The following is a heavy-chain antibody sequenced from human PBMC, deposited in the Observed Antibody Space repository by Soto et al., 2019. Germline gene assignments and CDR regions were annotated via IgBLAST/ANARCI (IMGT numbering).Heavy chain of an antibody. CDR3: ARGWYNTGRHLNEY. CDR1: LHLYQLW. CDR2: ISVHNGNM. Sequence: ASVGLLQGVWLHLYQLWYHVGATGPWTRIEWMGWISVHNGNMNYAQKFQGRITLTTDTSTSTAYMELRGLRSDDTAVYYCARGWYNTGRHLNEYWGQGTLVTVSS. D-gene: IGHD6-19*01. V-gene: IGHV1-18*01. J-gene: IGHJ4*02.